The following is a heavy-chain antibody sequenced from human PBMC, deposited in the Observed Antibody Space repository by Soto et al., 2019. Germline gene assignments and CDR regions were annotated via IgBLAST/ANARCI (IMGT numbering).Heavy chain of an antibody. CDR3: ARGTSNVFDY. J-gene: IGHJ4*02. D-gene: IGHD4-4*01. V-gene: IGHV4-34*01. CDR2: INHSGST. Sequence: PSETLSLTCAVYGGSFSGYYWSWIRQPPGKGLEWIAEINHSGSTNYNPSLKSRVTISVDTSKNQFSLKLGSVTAADTAVYYCARGTSNVFDYWGQGTLVTVSS. CDR1: GGSFSGYY.